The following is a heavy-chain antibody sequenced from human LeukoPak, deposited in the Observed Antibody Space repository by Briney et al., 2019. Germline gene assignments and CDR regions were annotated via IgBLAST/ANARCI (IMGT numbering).Heavy chain of an antibody. V-gene: IGHV4-38-2*02. Sequence: SETLSLTCTISGYSISSGYYWGWIRQPPGQGLEWIGSIYHSGRTFYNPSLKSRVTISVDTSKNQFSLKLSSVTAADTAVYYCARHRTYYYGSGSYRQNWFDPWGQGTLVTVSS. D-gene: IGHD3-10*01. CDR3: ARHRTYYYGSGSYRQNWFDP. CDR2: IYHSGRT. J-gene: IGHJ5*02. CDR1: GYSISSGYY.